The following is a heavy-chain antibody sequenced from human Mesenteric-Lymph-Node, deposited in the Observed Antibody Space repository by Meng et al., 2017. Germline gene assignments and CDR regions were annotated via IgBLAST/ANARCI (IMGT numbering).Heavy chain of an antibody. D-gene: IGHD6-13*01. CDR1: GFTFSTYG. CDR2: IWYDGSNK. Sequence: GESLKISCAASGFTFSTYGMHWVRQAPGKGLEWVAVIWYDGSNKYYADSVKGRFTISRDNSKNTLYLQMNSLKTEDTAVYYCTTDGQQLVLELFDYWGQGTLVTVSS. V-gene: IGHV3-33*01. J-gene: IGHJ4*02. CDR3: TTDGQQLVLELFDY.